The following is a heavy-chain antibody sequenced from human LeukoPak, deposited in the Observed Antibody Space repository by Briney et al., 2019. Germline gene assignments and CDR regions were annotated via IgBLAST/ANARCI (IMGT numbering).Heavy chain of an antibody. CDR3: ATLKGKYYYDSSGNGY. J-gene: IGHJ4*02. CDR1: GFTFSSYA. V-gene: IGHV3-23*01. D-gene: IGHD3-22*01. CDR2: ISGSGGST. Sequence: PGGSLRLSCAASGFTFSSYAMSWVRQAPGKGLEWVSAISGSGGSTYYADSVKGRFTISRDNSKNTLYLQMNSLRAEDTAVYYCATLKGKYYYDSSGNGYWGQGTLVTVSS.